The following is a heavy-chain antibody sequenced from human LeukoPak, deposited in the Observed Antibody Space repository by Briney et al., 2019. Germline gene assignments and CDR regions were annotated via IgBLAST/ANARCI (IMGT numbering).Heavy chain of an antibody. J-gene: IGHJ4*02. V-gene: IGHV4-34*01. Sequence: PSETLSLTCAVYGGSFSGYYWSWIRQPPGKGLEWIGEINHSGSTNYNPSLKSRVTISVDTSKNQFSLKLSSATAADTAVYYCARGQLLRQQLVSLHFDYWGQGTLVTVSS. D-gene: IGHD6-13*01. CDR1: GGSFSGYY. CDR2: INHSGST. CDR3: ARGQLLRQQLVSLHFDY.